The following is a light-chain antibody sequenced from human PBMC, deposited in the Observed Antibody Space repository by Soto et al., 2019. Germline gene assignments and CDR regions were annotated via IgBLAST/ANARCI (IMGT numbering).Light chain of an antibody. CDR3: SSYTSSSTLV. CDR2: DVS. J-gene: IGLJ2*01. CDR1: SSDVGRYNY. Sequence: QSALTQPASVSGSPGQTITISCTGTSSDVGRYNYVSWDQHHPGRAPKLMIYDVSVRPSGLSDRFSGSKSGNTASLTISGLQTEDEADYYCSSYTSSSTLVFGGGTKLTVL. V-gene: IGLV2-14*03.